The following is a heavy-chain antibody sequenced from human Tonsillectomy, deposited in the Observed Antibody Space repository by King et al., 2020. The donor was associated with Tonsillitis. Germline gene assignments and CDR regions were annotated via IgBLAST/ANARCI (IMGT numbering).Heavy chain of an antibody. D-gene: IGHD3-22*01. CDR3: AIHSYDSSGYNDSFDY. Sequence: QLQESGPGLVKPSETLSLTCTVSGGSISSTGYYWGWIRQPPGKGLEWIGSIYYSGSTYYNPSLKSRVTISVDMSKNQFSLKLSSVTAADTAVYYCAIHSYDSSGYNDSFDYWGQGTLVTVSS. J-gene: IGHJ4*02. CDR2: IYYSGST. V-gene: IGHV4-39*01. CDR1: GGSISSTGYY.